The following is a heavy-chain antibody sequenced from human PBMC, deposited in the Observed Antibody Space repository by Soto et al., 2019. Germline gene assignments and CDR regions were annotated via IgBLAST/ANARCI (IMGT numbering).Heavy chain of an antibody. D-gene: IGHD5-18*01. J-gene: IGHJ4*02. CDR3: AKGVSQYTPLALFDY. CDR2: ISGSDGRT. CDR1: GFTFSSYA. Sequence: EVQLLESGGGLVRPGGSLRLSCAASGFTFSSYAMSWVRQAPGKGLEWVSTISGSDGRTYSTDSVKGRFTISRDNSRNTAELQMNSLRVEDTAVYYCAKGVSQYTPLALFDYWGRGTLVTVSS. V-gene: IGHV3-23*01.